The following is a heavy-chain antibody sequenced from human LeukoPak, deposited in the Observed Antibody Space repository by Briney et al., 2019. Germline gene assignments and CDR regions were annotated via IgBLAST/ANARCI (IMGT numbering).Heavy chain of an antibody. CDR1: GFTFSTYS. J-gene: IGHJ4*02. CDR3: ARDRWQQPDY. Sequence: PGGSLRLSCAASGFTFSTYSMNWVRQAPGKGLEWVSSISSSSSYIYYADSVKGRFTISRDNAKNSLYLQMNSLRAEDTAVYHCARDRWQQPDYWGQGTLVTVSS. CDR2: ISSSSSYI. V-gene: IGHV3-21*01. D-gene: IGHD6-13*01.